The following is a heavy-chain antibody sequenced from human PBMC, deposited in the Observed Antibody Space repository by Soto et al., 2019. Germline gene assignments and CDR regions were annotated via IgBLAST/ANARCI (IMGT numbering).Heavy chain of an antibody. J-gene: IGHJ4*02. Sequence: QVQMVESGGGVVQPGRSLRLSCAASGFSFSAFGMQWVRQAPGGGLEAVAFISNDGSHASYADSVRGRFTISRDNSKHTLTLHVNSLTADDTAVYYCMRVIDFWGQGTLVTVSS. D-gene: IGHD2-8*01. CDR3: MRVIDF. V-gene: IGHV3-30*04. CDR1: GFSFSAFG. CDR2: ISNDGSHA.